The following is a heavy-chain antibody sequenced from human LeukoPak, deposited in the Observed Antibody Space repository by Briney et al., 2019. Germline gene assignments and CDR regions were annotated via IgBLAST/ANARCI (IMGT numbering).Heavy chain of an antibody. CDR3: ARGSGSNYPPYYYYYMDV. Sequence: GGSLRLSCAASGFTFSSYSMNWVRQAPGKGLEWVSSISSSSSYIYYADSVKGRFTISRDNAKNSLYLQMNSLRAEDTAVYYCARGSGSNYPPYYYYYMDVWGKGTTVTVSS. D-gene: IGHD1-26*01. CDR1: GFTFSSYS. J-gene: IGHJ6*03. CDR2: ISSSSSYI. V-gene: IGHV3-21*01.